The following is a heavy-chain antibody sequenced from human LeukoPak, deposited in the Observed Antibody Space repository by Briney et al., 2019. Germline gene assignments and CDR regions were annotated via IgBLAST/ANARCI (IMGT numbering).Heavy chain of an antibody. CDR3: ARVIMVRGVIYFDY. CDR2: ISAYNGNT. Sequence: ASVKVSCKASGYTFTSYGISWVRQAPGQGLEWMGWISAYNGNTNYAQKLQGRVTMTTDTSTSTAYMELRSLRSDDTAVYYCARVIMVRGVIYFDYWGQGTLVTVSS. D-gene: IGHD3-10*01. J-gene: IGHJ4*02. V-gene: IGHV1-18*01. CDR1: GYTFTSYG.